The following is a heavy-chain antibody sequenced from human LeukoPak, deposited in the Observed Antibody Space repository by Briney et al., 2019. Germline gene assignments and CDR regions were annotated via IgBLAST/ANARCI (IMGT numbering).Heavy chain of an antibody. V-gene: IGHV4-4*07. CDR2: IYISGST. CDR1: GGSISSYY. CDR3: ARDRGTWNDDGFDY. J-gene: IGHJ4*02. Sequence: SETLSLTCTASGGSISSYYWSWIRQPAGKGLEWIGRIYISGSTNYNPSLKSRVTMSVDTSKNQFSLKLSSVTAAVTAVYYCARDRGTWNDDGFDYWGQGTLVTVSS. D-gene: IGHD1-1*01.